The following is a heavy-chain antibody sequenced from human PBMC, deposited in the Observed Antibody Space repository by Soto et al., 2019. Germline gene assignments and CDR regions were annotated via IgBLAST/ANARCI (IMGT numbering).Heavy chain of an antibody. CDR2: IYYNGSN. Sequence: SETLSLTCTVSGGSISSSSYYWGWIRQPPRKGLEWIGSIYYNGSNDYNPSLKSRVTISVDTSKNQFSLKLSSVTAADTAVYYCARLGMNYYYYGMDVWGQGTTVTVSS. J-gene: IGHJ6*02. V-gene: IGHV4-39*01. CDR3: ARLGMNYYYYGMDV. D-gene: IGHD1-20*01. CDR1: GGSISSSSYY.